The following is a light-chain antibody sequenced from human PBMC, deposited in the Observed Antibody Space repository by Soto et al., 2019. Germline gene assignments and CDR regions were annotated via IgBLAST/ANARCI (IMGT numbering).Light chain of an antibody. Sequence: DLQMTQSPSTLSASVGDRVTITCRASQSISSWLAWYQQKPGKAPKLLIFKASSLESGVPSRFSGSGSGTDFTLTISSLQPEDFATYYCQQSYNSPRTFGQGTKVDIK. CDR1: QSISSW. CDR2: KAS. V-gene: IGKV1-5*03. J-gene: IGKJ1*01. CDR3: QQSYNSPRT.